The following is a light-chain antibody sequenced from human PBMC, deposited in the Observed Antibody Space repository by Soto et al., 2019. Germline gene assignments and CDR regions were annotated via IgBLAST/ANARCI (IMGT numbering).Light chain of an antibody. Sequence: QSALTQPASVSGSPGQSITISCTGISNDVGTYNLVSWYQHHPGKAPKLIIYEASKRPSGVPNRFSGSKSGNTASLTISGHHAEDEADYYCCSYGRSVVFGGGTKLTVL. CDR3: CSYGRSVV. J-gene: IGLJ2*01. CDR1: SNDVGTYNL. V-gene: IGLV2-23*01. CDR2: EAS.